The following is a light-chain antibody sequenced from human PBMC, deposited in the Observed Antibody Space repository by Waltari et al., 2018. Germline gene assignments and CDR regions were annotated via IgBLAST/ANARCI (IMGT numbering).Light chain of an antibody. V-gene: IGKV3-11*01. CDR1: QSISVY. CDR2: DAS. Sequence: EVVLTQSPATLSLSPGESATLSCRASQSISVYVAWYQQRPGQPPRLLIHDASIRATGIPARFSGSGSGTDFTLTIDTLEPEDFAIYYCQHRSTWPHFAGGTKVEVK. CDR3: QHRSTWPH. J-gene: IGKJ4*01.